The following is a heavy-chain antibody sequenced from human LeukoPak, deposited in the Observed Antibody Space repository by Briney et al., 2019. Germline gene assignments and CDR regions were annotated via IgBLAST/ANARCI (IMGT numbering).Heavy chain of an antibody. CDR1: GYTFTSYD. V-gene: IGHV1-8*01. CDR3: ARGRRGPMGGNYYYYYYMDV. Sequence: GASVKVSCKASGYTFTSYDINWVRQATGQGLEWMGWMNPNSGNTGYAQKFQGRVTMTRNTSISTAYMELSSLRSEDTAVYYCARGRRGPMGGNYYYYYYMDVWGKGTTVTISS. CDR2: MNPNSGNT. D-gene: IGHD1-26*01. J-gene: IGHJ6*03.